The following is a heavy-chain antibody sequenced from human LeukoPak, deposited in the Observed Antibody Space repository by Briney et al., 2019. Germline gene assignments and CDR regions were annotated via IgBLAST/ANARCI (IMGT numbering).Heavy chain of an antibody. CDR2: IKGIGPTT. J-gene: IGHJ4*02. D-gene: IGHD2-21*02. CDR3: AKAGCGGDCYYAHDY. CDR1: GFTFSDYY. Sequence: PGGSLRLSCAASGFTFSDYYMSWIRQAPGKGLEWVSTIKGIGPTTYYADSLKGRFTISRDNSKNTLYLQMNSLRAEDTAVYYCAKAGCGGDCYYAHDYWGQGTLVTVSS. V-gene: IGHV3-11*01.